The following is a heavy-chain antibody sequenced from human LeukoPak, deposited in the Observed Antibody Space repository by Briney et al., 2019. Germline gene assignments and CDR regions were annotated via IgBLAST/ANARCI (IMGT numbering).Heavy chain of an antibody. CDR1: RYTFTDYY. V-gene: IGHV1-2*02. CDR3: ARGGWSLGYCSSSSCLDWFDP. CDR2: ITPNSGGT. J-gene: IGHJ5*02. D-gene: IGHD2-2*01. Sequence: ASVRVSYKSSRYTFTDYYMHWVRQAPGQALESMGWITPNSGGTNYAQKFQGRVTMTRDTSISTAYMELSRLRSDDTAVYYCARGGWSLGYCSSSSCLDWFDPWGQGTLVTVSS.